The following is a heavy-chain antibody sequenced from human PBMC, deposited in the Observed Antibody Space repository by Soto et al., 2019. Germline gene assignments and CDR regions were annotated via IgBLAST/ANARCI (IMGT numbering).Heavy chain of an antibody. Sequence: EVQLVESGGGLVQPGGSLRLSCAVSGFSVSGVYMTWVRQVPGKGLEWVSLLYTDDITYYADSVKGRFTISKDNNKDTLFLQMSGLRVEDTAVYYGARVDTLDAEVDYWGQGTLVTVSS. CDR1: GFSVSGVY. CDR3: ARVDTLDAEVDY. J-gene: IGHJ4*02. V-gene: IGHV3-66*01. CDR2: LYTDDIT.